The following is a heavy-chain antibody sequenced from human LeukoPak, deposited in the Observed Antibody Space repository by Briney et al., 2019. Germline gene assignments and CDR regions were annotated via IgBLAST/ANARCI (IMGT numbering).Heavy chain of an antibody. V-gene: IGHV4-59*08. J-gene: IGHJ4*02. D-gene: IGHD5-12*01. CDR1: GGSISSYY. Sequence: PSETLSLTCTVSGGSISSYYWSWIRQPPGKGLEWIGYIHYSGSTNYNPSLKSRVTISLDTSNNQFSLKLSSVTAADTAVYYCARMGGYSGYATHWGQGTLATVSS. CDR3: ARMGGYSGYATH. CDR2: IHYSGST.